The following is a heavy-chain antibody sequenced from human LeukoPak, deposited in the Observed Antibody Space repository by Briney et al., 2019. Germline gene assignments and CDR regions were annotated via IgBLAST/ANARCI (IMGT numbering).Heavy chain of an antibody. V-gene: IGHV4-59*01. CDR1: GVSISRYY. CDR3: ARDRWLGY. D-gene: IGHD6-19*01. Sequence: SETLSLTCTVSGVSISRYYWSWIRQPPGKGLEWIGYIYYSGSTNYNPSLKSRVTISVDTSKNQFSLKLTSVTAADTAVYYCARDRWLGYWGQGTPVTVSS. J-gene: IGHJ4*02. CDR2: IYYSGST.